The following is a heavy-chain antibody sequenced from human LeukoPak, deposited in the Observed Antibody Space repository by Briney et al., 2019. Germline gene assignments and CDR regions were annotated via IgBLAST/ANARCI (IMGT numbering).Heavy chain of an antibody. CDR3: ARDRREYYDSSGYY. Sequence: ASVKVSCKASGYTFTSYGISWVRQAPGQGLQWMGWISAYNGNTNYAQKLQGRVTMTTDTSTSTVYMELRSLRSDDTAVYYCARDRREYYDSSGYYWGQGTQVTVSS. V-gene: IGHV1-18*01. CDR1: GYTFTSYG. CDR2: ISAYNGNT. D-gene: IGHD3-22*01. J-gene: IGHJ4*02.